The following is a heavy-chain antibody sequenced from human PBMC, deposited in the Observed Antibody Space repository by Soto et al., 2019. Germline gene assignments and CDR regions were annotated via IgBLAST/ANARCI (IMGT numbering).Heavy chain of an antibody. V-gene: IGHV4-59*01. D-gene: IGHD6-13*01. CDR2: IYYSGST. J-gene: IGHJ6*02. CDR1: GGSISNYY. Sequence: SETLSLTCTVSGGSISNYYWSCIRQPPGKGLEWIGYIYYSGSTNHNPSLKSRVTISVDTSKNQFSLKLSSVTAADTAVYYCARDIAAAGKDYYYYGMDVWGQGATVTVSS. CDR3: ARDIAAAGKDYYYYGMDV.